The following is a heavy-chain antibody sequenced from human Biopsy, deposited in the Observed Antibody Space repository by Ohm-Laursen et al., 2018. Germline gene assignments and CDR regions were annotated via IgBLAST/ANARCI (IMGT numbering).Heavy chain of an antibody. CDR2: ISPSGATT. CDR1: GNTFATYH. J-gene: IGHJ6*02. D-gene: IGHD5-24*01. V-gene: IGHV1-46*01. Sequence: SVKVSCKASGNTFATYHIHWVRQAPGQGLEWMGVISPSGATTSFSQKFQGRITMTRDTFTGTVYMDLNSLGSEDTAVYYCARAGVGSDGTDSYYYGMDVWGPGTTVTVSS. CDR3: ARAGVGSDGTDSYYYGMDV.